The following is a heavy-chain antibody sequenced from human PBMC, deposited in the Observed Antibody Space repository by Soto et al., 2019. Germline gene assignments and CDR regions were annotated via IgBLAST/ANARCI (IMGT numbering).Heavy chain of an antibody. Sequence: QVQLQESGPGLVKPSETLSLTCTVSGGSLGGYNCAWIRQTPGKALEWVGHVHATGDSRYNPSLDDQVTRSVDPAQSQVSLQVGALTPADTGVYYCVGVGIGPQPGRVDIWGRGTTVSVSS. CDR2: VHATGDS. CDR1: GGSLGGYN. D-gene: IGHD2-21*01. J-gene: IGHJ6*02. V-gene: IGHV4-4*08. CDR3: VGVGIGPQPGRVDI.